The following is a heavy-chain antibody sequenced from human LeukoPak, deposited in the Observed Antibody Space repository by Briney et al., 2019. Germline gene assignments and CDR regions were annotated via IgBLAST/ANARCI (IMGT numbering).Heavy chain of an antibody. V-gene: IGHV1-46*01. CDR1: GYTFTSYY. CDR2: INPSGGST. J-gene: IGHJ3*02. Sequence: ASVKVSCKASGYTFTSYYMHWVRQAPGQGLEWMGIINPSGGSTSYAQKFQGRVTMTRDTSTSTVYMELSSLRSEDTAVYYCARGGYYYDTALRAFDIWGQGTMVTVSS. D-gene: IGHD3-22*01. CDR3: ARGGYYYDTALRAFDI.